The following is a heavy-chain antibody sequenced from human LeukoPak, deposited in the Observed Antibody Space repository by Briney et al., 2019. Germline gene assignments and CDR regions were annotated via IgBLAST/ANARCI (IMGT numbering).Heavy chain of an antibody. CDR3: ANLGYDRDY. Sequence: GGSLRLSCAASGFTFSSYAMSWVRQAPGKGLEWVSAISGSGDNTYYADSVKGRFTISRDNSKNTLYLQMNSLRGEDTAVYYYANLGYDRDYWGQGTLVTVSS. D-gene: IGHD3-22*01. CDR2: ISGSGDNT. J-gene: IGHJ4*02. V-gene: IGHV3-23*01. CDR1: GFTFSSYA.